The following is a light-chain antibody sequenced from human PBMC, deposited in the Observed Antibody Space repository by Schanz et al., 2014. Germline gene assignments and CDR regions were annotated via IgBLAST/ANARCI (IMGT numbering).Light chain of an antibody. V-gene: IGKV3-20*01. Sequence: EVVLTQSPGTLSLSPGERATLSCRASQSVSTYLAWHQQKPGQAPRLLIYGASSRATGIPDRFSGSGSGTDFTLTISRLEPEDFAVYYCQQYGSSPRTFGPGTKLESK. CDR1: QSVSTY. CDR3: QQYGSSPRT. CDR2: GAS. J-gene: IGKJ2*01.